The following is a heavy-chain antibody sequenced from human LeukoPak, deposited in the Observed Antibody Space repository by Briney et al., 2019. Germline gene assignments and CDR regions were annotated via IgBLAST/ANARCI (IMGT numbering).Heavy chain of an antibody. J-gene: IGHJ4*02. Sequence: ASVNVSCKASRYIITTYGITWVRQAPGQGLEWMGWIDTYHANTKYAQKFQGRVTMTTDTSTSTAYMELRSLRSDDTAVYYCARRVVYDGLVDYWGQGTLVTVSS. D-gene: IGHD1-1*01. CDR2: IDTYHANT. CDR1: RYIITTYG. CDR3: ARRVVYDGLVDY. V-gene: IGHV1-18*01.